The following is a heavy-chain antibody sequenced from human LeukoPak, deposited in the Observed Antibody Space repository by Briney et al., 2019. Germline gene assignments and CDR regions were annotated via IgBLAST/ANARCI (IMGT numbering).Heavy chain of an antibody. J-gene: IGHJ4*02. CDR3: ARGMIIDY. V-gene: IGHV3-7*04. Sequence: GGSLRLSCAASGFTFTNYWMSWVRQAPGKGLEWVANIKEDGSEKYYVDSVKGRFTISRDNAKNSLYLQMNSLRAEDTAVYYCARGMIIDYWGQGTLVTVSS. CDR1: GFTFTNYW. D-gene: IGHD3-16*01. CDR2: IKEDGSEK.